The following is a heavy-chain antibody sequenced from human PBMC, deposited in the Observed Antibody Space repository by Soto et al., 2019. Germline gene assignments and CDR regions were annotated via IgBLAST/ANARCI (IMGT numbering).Heavy chain of an antibody. Sequence: PSETLSLTCTVSGGSISSGGYYWSWIRQHPGKGLEWIGYIYYSGSTYYNPSLKSRVTISVDTSKNQFSLKLSSVTAADTAVYYCARDIRYSSSSDHYYYGMDVWGQGTTVTVSS. D-gene: IGHD6-6*01. V-gene: IGHV4-31*03. CDR1: GGSISSGGYY. J-gene: IGHJ6*02. CDR2: IYYSGST. CDR3: ARDIRYSSSSDHYYYGMDV.